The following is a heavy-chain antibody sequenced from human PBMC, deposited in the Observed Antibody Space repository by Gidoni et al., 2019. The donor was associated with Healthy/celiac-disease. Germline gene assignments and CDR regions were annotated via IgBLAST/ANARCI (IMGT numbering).Heavy chain of an antibody. CDR2: ISSSSSTI. CDR1: GFPFSSYS. J-gene: IGHJ3*02. Sequence: EVQLVESGGGLVQPGGSLRLSCAASGFPFSSYSLNWGRQAPGKGLEWVSYISSSSSTIYYADSVKGRFTISRDNAKNSLYLQMNSLRDEDTAVYYCARCGYSYGRDDAFDIWGQGTMVTVSS. CDR3: ARCGYSYGRDDAFDI. V-gene: IGHV3-48*02. D-gene: IGHD5-18*01.